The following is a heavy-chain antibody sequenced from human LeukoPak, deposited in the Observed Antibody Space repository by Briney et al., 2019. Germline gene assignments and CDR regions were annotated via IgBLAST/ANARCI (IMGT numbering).Heavy chain of an antibody. CDR3: VKLAKYFYGSETYYFFEH. D-gene: IGHD3-10*01. CDR2: ISSSGSTI. J-gene: IGHJ4*02. Sequence: PGGSLRLSCAASGFTFSDYYMSWIRQAPGKGLEWVSYISSSGSTIYYADSVKGRFTISRENAENSLYLQMNSLRVEDTAVYYCVKLAKYFYGSETYYFFEHWGQGTPVTASS. CDR1: GFTFSDYY. V-gene: IGHV3-11*04.